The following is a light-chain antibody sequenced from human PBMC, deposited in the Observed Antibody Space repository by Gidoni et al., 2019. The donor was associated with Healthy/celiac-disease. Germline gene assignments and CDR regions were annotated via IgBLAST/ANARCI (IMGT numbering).Light chain of an antibody. V-gene: IGLV3-1*01. CDR1: KLGDKY. J-gene: IGLJ2*01. Sequence: SYELTQPPSVSVSTGQTASITCSGDKLGDKYACWYQQKPGQSPVLVIYQDSKRPSGIPERFSGSNSGNTATLTISGTQAMDEADYYCQAWDSSNVVFGGWTKLTVL. CDR3: QAWDSSNVV. CDR2: QDS.